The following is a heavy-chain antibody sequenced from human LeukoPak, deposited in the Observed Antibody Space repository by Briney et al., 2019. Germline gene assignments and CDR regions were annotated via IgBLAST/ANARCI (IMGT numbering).Heavy chain of an antibody. CDR3: SKESSDWSREY. CDR2: VSASGGDT. Sequence: EGSLRLSCAASGFTFSTYGMTWVRQAPGKGLEWVSGVSASGGDTYYADSVKGRFTISRDNSRNTLYLQMNSLRAEDTAVYYCSKESSDWSREYWGEGTLVTVSS. CDR1: GFTFSTYG. J-gene: IGHJ4*02. V-gene: IGHV3-23*01. D-gene: IGHD3-9*01.